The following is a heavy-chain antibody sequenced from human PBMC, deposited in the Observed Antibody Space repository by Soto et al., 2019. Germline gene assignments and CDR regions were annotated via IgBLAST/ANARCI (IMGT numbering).Heavy chain of an antibody. CDR2: ISSSSSYI. CDR1: GFTFSSYS. V-gene: IGHV3-21*01. D-gene: IGHD5-12*01. J-gene: IGHJ4*02. Sequence: EVQLVESGGGLVKPGGSLRLSCAASGFTFSSYSMNWVRQAPGKGLEWVSSISSSSSYIYYADSVKGRFTISRDNAKNSLYLQMNSLRPEDTAVYYCARASVQRWLQLGYYFDCWGQGTLVTVSS. CDR3: ARASVQRWLQLGYYFDC.